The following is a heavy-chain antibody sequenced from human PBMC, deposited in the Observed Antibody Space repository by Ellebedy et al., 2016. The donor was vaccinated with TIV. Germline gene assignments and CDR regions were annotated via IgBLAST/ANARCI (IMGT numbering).Heavy chain of an antibody. V-gene: IGHV1-18*01. J-gene: IGHJ4*02. CDR2: ISVNNGHT. CDR1: GYRFTSYG. Sequence: ASVKVSCKTSGYRFTSYGISWVRQAPGQGLEWMGWISVNNGHTIYAQRFQDRVTMTTDTSTTTAYLKLRGLRDDDTAIYYCARYSGSPDYWGQGTLVTVSS. D-gene: IGHD1-26*01. CDR3: ARYSGSPDY.